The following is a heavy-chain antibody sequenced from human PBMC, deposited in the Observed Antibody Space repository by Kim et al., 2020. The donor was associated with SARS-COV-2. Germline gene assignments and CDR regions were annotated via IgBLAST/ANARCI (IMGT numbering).Heavy chain of an antibody. J-gene: IGHJ5*02. CDR3: ARLKSDTDMVVKWFDP. CDR1: GYRFTSYW. D-gene: IGHD5-18*01. Sequence: GESQKISCKGSGYRFTSYWIGWVRQMPGKGLEWMGIIYPGDSDTRYSPSFQGQVTISADKSISTAYLQWSSLKASDSAMYYCARLKSDTDMVVKWFDPWGQGTLVTVSS. CDR2: IYPGDSDT. V-gene: IGHV5-51*01.